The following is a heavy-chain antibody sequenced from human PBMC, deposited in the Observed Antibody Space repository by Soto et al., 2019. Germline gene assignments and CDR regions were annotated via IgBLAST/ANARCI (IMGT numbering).Heavy chain of an antibody. CDR1: GLTFSSYS. CDR3: ARDGSATVTTHHVDYYYGMDV. D-gene: IGHD4-17*01. CDR2: ISSSSIYI. V-gene: IGHV3-21*01. J-gene: IGHJ6*02. Sequence: PGGSLRLSCAASGLTFSSYSMNWVRQAPGKGLEWVSSISSSSIYIYYADSVKGRFTISRDNAKNSLYLQMNSLRAEDTAVYYCARDGSATVTTHHVDYYYGMDVWGQGTTVTVSS.